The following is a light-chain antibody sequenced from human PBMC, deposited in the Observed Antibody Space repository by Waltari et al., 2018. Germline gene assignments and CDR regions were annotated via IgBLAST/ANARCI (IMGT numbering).Light chain of an antibody. Sequence: QSALTQPASVSGSPGPSITTSCTGTSRVVGSSNLVSWYHQHPGKAPKLMIYEGSKRPSGVSNRFSGSKSGNTASLTISGLQAEDEADYYCCSYAGSSTVVFGGGTKLTVL. CDR2: EGS. V-gene: IGLV2-23*01. CDR3: CSYAGSSTVV. CDR1: SRVVGSSNL. J-gene: IGLJ2*01.